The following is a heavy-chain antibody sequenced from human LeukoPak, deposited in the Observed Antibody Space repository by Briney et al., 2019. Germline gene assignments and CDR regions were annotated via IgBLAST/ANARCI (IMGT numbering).Heavy chain of an antibody. Sequence: SETLSLTCTVSGGSISSGSYYWSWIRQPAGKGLEWIGRIYTSGSTNYNPSLKSRVTISVDTPKNQFSLKLSSVTAADTAVYYCARGDFGVANWFDPWGQGTLVTVSS. D-gene: IGHD3-3*01. J-gene: IGHJ5*01. CDR3: ARGDFGVANWFDP. CDR2: IYTSGST. V-gene: IGHV4-61*02. CDR1: GGSISSGSYY.